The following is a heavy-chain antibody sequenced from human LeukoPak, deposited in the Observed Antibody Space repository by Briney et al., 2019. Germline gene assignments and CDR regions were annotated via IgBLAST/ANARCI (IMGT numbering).Heavy chain of an antibody. V-gene: IGHV1-69*01. Sequence: SVKVSCKASGGTFSSYAISWVRQAPGQGLEWMGGIIPIFGTANYAQKFQGRVTTTADESTSTAYMELSSLRSEDTAVYYCASSIAVAGGGYYFDYWGQGTLVTVSS. J-gene: IGHJ4*02. CDR3: ASSIAVAGGGYYFDY. D-gene: IGHD6-19*01. CDR2: IIPIFGTA. CDR1: GGTFSSYA.